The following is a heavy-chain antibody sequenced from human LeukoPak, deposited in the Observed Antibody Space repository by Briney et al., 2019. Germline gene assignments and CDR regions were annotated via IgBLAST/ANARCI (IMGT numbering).Heavy chain of an antibody. CDR3: ARDVRFLEWLLAHCGMDV. J-gene: IGHJ6*02. D-gene: IGHD3-3*01. CDR2: SSSNGGS. CDR1: GFTLSSYA. V-gene: IGHV3-64*04. Sequence: GGSLRLSCSASGFTLSSYAMHWVRQAPGKGLEYVSGSSSNGGSVYADSVKGRFTISRDNSKNTLYLQMNSLRAEDTAVYYCARDVRFLEWLLAHCGMDVWGQGTTVTVSS.